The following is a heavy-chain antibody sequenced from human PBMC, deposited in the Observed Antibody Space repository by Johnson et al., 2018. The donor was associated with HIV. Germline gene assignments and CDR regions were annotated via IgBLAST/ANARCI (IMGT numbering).Heavy chain of an antibody. J-gene: IGHJ3*02. CDR3: AKDVYSGSFDSAFDI. V-gene: IGHV3-9*01. CDR1: AFPFDDHA. Sequence: LVESGGGLVQPGRSLRLSCAASAFPFDDHALHWVRQSPGTGLQWFSIILKGRFTISRDNSKNTLYLQMNSLRDEDTAVYYCAKDVYSGSFDSAFDIWGQGTMVSVSS. D-gene: IGHD1-26*01. CDR2: I.